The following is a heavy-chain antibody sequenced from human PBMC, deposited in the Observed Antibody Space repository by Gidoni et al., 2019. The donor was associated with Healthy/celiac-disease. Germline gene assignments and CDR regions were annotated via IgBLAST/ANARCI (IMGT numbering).Heavy chain of an antibody. CDR2: IKQDGREK. V-gene: IGHV3-7*03. CDR3: ARGGRGWLRWGDWFDP. Sequence: EVQLVESGGGLVQPGGSLRLSCAASGFRFSSYWMSWVRQAPGKGLEWVANIKQDGREKYYGDSGKGRFTISRENAKNSLYLQMNSLRAEDTAVYYCARGGRGWLRWGDWFDPWGQGTLVTVSS. D-gene: IGHD5-12*01. J-gene: IGHJ5*02. CDR1: GFRFSSYW.